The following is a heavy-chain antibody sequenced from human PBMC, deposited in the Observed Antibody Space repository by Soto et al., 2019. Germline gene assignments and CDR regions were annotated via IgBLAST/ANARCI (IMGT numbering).Heavy chain of an antibody. D-gene: IGHD3-22*01. CDR3: VRGYYDSNGQSNTFDI. V-gene: IGHV4-59*01. CDR1: GASISSSY. J-gene: IGHJ3*02. Sequence: PSETLSVTCTVSGASISSSYWSWIRQAPGKGLEWIGYVYYSGSTKYNPSLKSRVTISVDTSKNQFSLKLSSVTAADTAVYYCVRGYYDSNGQSNTFDIWGQGTMVTVSS. CDR2: VYYSGST.